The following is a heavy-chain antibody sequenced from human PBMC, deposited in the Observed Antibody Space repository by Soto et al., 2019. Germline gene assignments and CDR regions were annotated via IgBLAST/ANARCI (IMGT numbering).Heavy chain of an antibody. CDR3: AHSPWGAAPDY. Sequence: SCPTLVNPTQTLTLTCALSGCSVSARGVGXGWIRQPPGKALEWLAIIYWNDDKLYRPSLQSRLTITKDTSKNQVVLTMTNMDPVDTATYYCAHSPWGAAPDYWGQGTPVTVSS. CDR1: GCSVSARGVG. V-gene: IGHV2-5*01. CDR2: IYWNDDK. J-gene: IGHJ4*02. D-gene: IGHD3-16*01.